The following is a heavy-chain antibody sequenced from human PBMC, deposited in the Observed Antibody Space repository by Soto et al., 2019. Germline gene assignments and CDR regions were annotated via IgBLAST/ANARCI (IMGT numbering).Heavy chain of an antibody. CDR3: ARDRITTRGDAFDL. Sequence: QVQLVQYGAEMRKPGSSVKVSCKAPGGTFSTYIISWVRQAPGQGLEWMGRIIPIPDITNYAQKFQGRVTVTADRSTSTAYMELTSLKSEDTAVYYCARDRITTRGDAFDLWGQGTMVTVSS. CDR2: IIPIPDIT. CDR1: GGTFSTYI. D-gene: IGHD3-3*01. J-gene: IGHJ3*01. V-gene: IGHV1-69*08.